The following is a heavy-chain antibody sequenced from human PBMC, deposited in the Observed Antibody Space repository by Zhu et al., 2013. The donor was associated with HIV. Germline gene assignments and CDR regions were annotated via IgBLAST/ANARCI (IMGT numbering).Heavy chain of an antibody. D-gene: IGHD3-10*01. CDR3: ARDPSYYYGSGSLDY. V-gene: IGHV4-4*02. J-gene: IGHJ4*02. CDR2: IYHSGST. Sequence: QVQLQESGPGLVKPSGTLSLTCAVSGGSISSSNWWSWVRQPPGKGLEWIGEIYHSGSTNYNPSLKSRVTISVYKSKNQFSLKLSSVTAADTAVYYCARDPSYYYGSGSLDYWGQGTLVTVSS. CDR1: GGSISSSNW.